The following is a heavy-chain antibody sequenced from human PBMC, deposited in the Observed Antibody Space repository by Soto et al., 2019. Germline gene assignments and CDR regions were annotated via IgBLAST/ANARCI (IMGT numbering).Heavy chain of an antibody. Sequence: QVTLKESGPVVVKPTETLTLTCTVSGFSLSNARLGVSWIRQPPGKALEWLAHIFSNDEKSYSTSLSNRLTISKDTSKSQVVLTMTNVDPVDSGTYDCALINECSRTDCYLASFDPWGQGTLVTVSS. CDR3: ALINECSRTDCYLASFDP. D-gene: IGHD2-21*02. V-gene: IGHV2-26*01. CDR2: IFSNDEK. J-gene: IGHJ5*02. CDR1: GFSLSNARLG.